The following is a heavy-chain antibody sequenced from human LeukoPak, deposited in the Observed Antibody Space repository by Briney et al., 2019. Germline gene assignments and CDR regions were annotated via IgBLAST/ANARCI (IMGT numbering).Heavy chain of an antibody. CDR2: IYSGGST. V-gene: IGHV3-53*01. J-gene: IGHJ4*02. CDR3: ASLFYGSGSSRDY. Sequence: SGGSLRLSCAASGFTVSSNYMSWVRQAPGKGLEWVSVIYSGGSTYYADSVKGRFTISRDNSKNTLYLQMNNLRAEDTAVYYCASLFYGSGSSRDYWGQGTLVTVSS. CDR1: GFTVSSNY. D-gene: IGHD3-10*01.